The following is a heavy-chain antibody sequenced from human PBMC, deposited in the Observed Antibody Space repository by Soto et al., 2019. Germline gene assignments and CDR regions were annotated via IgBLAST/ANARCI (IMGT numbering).Heavy chain of an antibody. Sequence: PGGSLRLSWTASGFTFSNYAMNWVRQAPGKGLEWVSTISSSGGSTYYADSVKGRFTVSRDNSKNTLYLQINSLRAEDTAVYYCARDPSTGFADYWGQGTLVTVSS. CDR3: ARDPSTGFADY. CDR1: GFTFSNYA. V-gene: IGHV3-23*01. CDR2: ISSSGGST. J-gene: IGHJ4*02. D-gene: IGHD3-9*01.